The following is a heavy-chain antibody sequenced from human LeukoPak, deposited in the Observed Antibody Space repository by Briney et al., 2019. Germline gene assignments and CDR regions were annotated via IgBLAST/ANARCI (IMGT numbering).Heavy chain of an antibody. V-gene: IGHV4-30-4*01. D-gene: IGHD1-7*01. Sequence: PSETLSLTCTVSGGSISSGDYYWSWIRQPPGKGLEWIGYIYYSGSTYYNPSLKSRVTISVDTSKNQFSLKLSSVTAADTAVYYCARDRGNWNYLHLGAPKNYFDYWGQGTLVTVSS. CDR2: IYYSGST. J-gene: IGHJ4*02. CDR1: GGSISSGDYY. CDR3: ARDRGNWNYLHLGAPKNYFDY.